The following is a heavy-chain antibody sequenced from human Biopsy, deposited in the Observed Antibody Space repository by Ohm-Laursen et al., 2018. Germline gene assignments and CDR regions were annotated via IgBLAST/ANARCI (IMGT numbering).Heavy chain of an antibody. CDR3: ARGPYGDNAGAFDV. J-gene: IGHJ3*01. Sequence: SETLSLTWAVAGGSFSGYDWTWIRQPPGKGLEWVGEFSHTGTTIYNPSLKSRLTISVDKSKNHFSLRLTPVTAADTATYFCARGPYGDNAGAFDVWGQGTVVTVSS. CDR1: GGSFSGYD. D-gene: IGHD4/OR15-4a*01. V-gene: IGHV4-34*01. CDR2: FSHTGTT.